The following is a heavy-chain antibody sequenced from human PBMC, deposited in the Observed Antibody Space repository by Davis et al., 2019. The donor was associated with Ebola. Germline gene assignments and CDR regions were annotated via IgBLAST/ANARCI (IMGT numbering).Heavy chain of an antibody. CDR1: GFTFSSYG. V-gene: IGHV3-30*03. CDR2: ISYDGSNK. D-gene: IGHD6-19*01. CDR3: ARGPWSSGWYPYYFDY. J-gene: IGHJ4*02. Sequence: GESLKISCAASGFTFSSYGMHWVRQAPGKGLEWVAVISYDGSNKYYADSVKGRFTISRDNSKNTLYLQMNSLRAEDTAVYYCARGPWSSGWYPYYFDYWGQGTLVTVSS.